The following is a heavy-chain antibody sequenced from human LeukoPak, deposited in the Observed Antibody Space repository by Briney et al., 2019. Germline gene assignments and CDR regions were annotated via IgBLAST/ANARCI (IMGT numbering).Heavy chain of an antibody. J-gene: IGHJ1*01. CDR1: GFTFSNYG. Sequence: GGSLRLSCAASGFTFSNYGMHWVRRAPGKGLEWVALIWYDGSNKFYADSVKGRFTISRDNSRGTLYLQMSSLRAEDTAMYYCAKDYSGSYQYFQHWGQGTLVTVSA. V-gene: IGHV3-33*06. CDR2: IWYDGSNK. CDR3: AKDYSGSYQYFQH. D-gene: IGHD1-26*01.